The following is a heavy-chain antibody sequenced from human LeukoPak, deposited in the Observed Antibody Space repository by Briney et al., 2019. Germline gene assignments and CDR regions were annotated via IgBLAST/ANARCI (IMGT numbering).Heavy chain of an antibody. CDR3: ARGTVTAPDY. V-gene: IGHV3-53*01. J-gene: IGHJ4*02. D-gene: IGHD4-17*01. CDR1: GFSVSSNY. Sequence: PGGSLRLSCAASGFSVSSNYMTWVRQAPGEGLERVSIIYIDDSGGSTYYADSVKGRFTISRDNSKNMLYLQMNSLRAEDTAVYSCARGTVTAPDYWGQGTLVTVSS. CDR2: IYIDDSGGST.